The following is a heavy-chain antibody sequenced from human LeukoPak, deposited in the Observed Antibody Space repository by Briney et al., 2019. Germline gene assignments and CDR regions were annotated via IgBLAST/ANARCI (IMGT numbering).Heavy chain of an antibody. CDR3: ARDRGRSGSGSYHPLDY. J-gene: IGHJ4*02. V-gene: IGHV4-4*07. Sequence: SETLSLTCTVSGGSISSYYWSWIRQPAGKGLEWIGRIYTSGSTNYNPSLKSRVTMSVDTSKNQFSLKLSSVTAADTAVYYCARDRGRSGSGSYHPLDYWGQGTLVTVSS. CDR2: IYTSGST. CDR1: GGSISSYY. D-gene: IGHD3-10*01.